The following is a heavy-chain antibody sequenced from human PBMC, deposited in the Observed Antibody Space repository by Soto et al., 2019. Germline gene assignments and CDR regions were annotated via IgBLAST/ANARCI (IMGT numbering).Heavy chain of an antibody. D-gene: IGHD5-12*01. J-gene: IGHJ4*02. CDR2: ISYDGSNK. V-gene: IGHV3-30*18. Sequence: GGSLRLSCAASGFTFSSYGMHWVRQAPGKGLEWVAVISYDGSNKYYADSVKGRFTISRDNSKNTLYLQMNSLRAEDTAVYYCAKLAIVATIRDDYWGQGTLVTVSS. CDR3: AKLAIVATIRDDY. CDR1: GFTFSSYG.